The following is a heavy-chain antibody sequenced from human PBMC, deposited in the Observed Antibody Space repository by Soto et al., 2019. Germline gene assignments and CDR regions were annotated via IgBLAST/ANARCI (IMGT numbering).Heavy chain of an antibody. CDR2: IYSGGST. CDR1: GFTVSSNY. D-gene: IGHD2-8*01. CDR3: ARKDCTNGVCFGFDP. J-gene: IGHJ5*02. Sequence: PGGSLRLSCAASGFTVSSNYMSWVRQAPGKGLEWVSVIYSGGSTYYADSVKGRFTISRDNSKNTLYLQMNSLRAEDTAVYYCARKDCTNGVCFGFDPWGQGTLVTVS. V-gene: IGHV3-53*01.